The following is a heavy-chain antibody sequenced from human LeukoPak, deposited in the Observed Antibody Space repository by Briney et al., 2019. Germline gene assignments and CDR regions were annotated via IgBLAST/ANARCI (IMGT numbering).Heavy chain of an antibody. Sequence: PSETLSLTYSVSGGSITGDNYYWSWIRQPPGKGLEWIGYIYYSGSTNYNPSLKSRVTISVDTSKNQFSLKLSSVTAADTAAYYCARGRSSMVRGYYYYYMDVWGKGTTVTISS. J-gene: IGHJ6*03. CDR1: GGSITGDNYY. V-gene: IGHV4-61*01. CDR2: IYYSGST. D-gene: IGHD3-10*01. CDR3: ARGRSSMVRGYYYYYMDV.